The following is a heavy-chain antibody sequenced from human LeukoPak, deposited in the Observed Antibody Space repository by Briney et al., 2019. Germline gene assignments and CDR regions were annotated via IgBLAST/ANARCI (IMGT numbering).Heavy chain of an antibody. J-gene: IGHJ4*02. CDR3: ARGSGSYW. V-gene: IGHV3-48*03. CDR2: ISSSGSTI. CDR1: GFTFSNYE. D-gene: IGHD1-26*01. Sequence: PGGSLRLSCAASGFTFSNYEMNWVRQAPGKGLEWVSYISSSGSTIYYADSVRGRFTISRDNAKSSLFLRMNSLRVEDTAVYYCARGSGSYWWGQGTLVTVSS.